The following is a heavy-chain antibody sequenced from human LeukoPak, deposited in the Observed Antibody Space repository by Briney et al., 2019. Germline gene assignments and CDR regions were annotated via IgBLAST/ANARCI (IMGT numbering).Heavy chain of an antibody. V-gene: IGHV3-23*01. CDR3: ARDQGY. Sequence: QPGASLRLSCVASGFTFTTYAMMWVRQAPGKGLEWVSAISGSGGTTYYADSVKGRFTISRDNSQNTLYLQMNSLRAEDTALFYCARDQGYWGQGILVTVSA. CDR1: GFTFTTYA. J-gene: IGHJ4*02. CDR2: ISGSGGTT.